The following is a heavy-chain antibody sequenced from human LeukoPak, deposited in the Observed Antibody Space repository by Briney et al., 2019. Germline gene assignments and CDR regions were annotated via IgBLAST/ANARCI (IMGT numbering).Heavy chain of an antibody. Sequence: GGSLRLSCAASGFTFSSYAMSWVRQAPGKGLEWVSAISGSGGSTYYADSVKGRFTISRDNSKNTLYLQMNSLRAEDTAIYYCAKDHRVWFGEFHNWFDPWGQGTLVTVSS. CDR3: AKDHRVWFGEFHNWFDP. J-gene: IGHJ5*02. CDR2: ISGSGGST. D-gene: IGHD3-10*01. CDR1: GFTFSSYA. V-gene: IGHV3-23*01.